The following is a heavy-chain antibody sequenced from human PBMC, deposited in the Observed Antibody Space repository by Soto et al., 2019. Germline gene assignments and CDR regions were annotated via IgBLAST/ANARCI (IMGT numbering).Heavy chain of an antibody. CDR1: GGSISSGGYY. CDR2: IYYSGST. Sequence: SETLSLTCTVSGGSISSGGYYWSWIRQHPGKGLEWIGYIYYSGSTYYNPSPKSRVTISVYTSKNQFSLKLSSVTAADTAVYYCARPGDSYGPNPLLYWGQGTLVTVSS. J-gene: IGHJ4*02. D-gene: IGHD5-18*01. CDR3: ARPGDSYGPNPLLY. V-gene: IGHV4-31*03.